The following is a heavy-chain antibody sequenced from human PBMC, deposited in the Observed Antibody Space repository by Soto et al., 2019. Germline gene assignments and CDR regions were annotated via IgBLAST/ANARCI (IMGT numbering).Heavy chain of an antibody. CDR2: IYSGGST. V-gene: IGHV3-66*01. J-gene: IGHJ4*02. D-gene: IGHD2-15*01. CDR3: ARSGSWYSFFDY. Sequence: EVQLVESGGGLVQPGGSLRLSCAASGFTVSSNYMSWVRQAPGKGLEWDSVIYSGGSTYYADSVKGRFTISRDNSKNTLYLQMNSLRAEDTAVYYCARSGSWYSFFDYWGQGTLVTVSS. CDR1: GFTVSSNY.